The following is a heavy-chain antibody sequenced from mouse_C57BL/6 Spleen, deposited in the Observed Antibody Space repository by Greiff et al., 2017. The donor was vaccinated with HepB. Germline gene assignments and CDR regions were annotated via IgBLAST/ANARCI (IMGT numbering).Heavy chain of an antibody. V-gene: IGHV1-50*01. CDR1: GYTFTSYW. CDR2: IDPSDSYT. CDR3: ANYGYDLYYFDY. Sequence: QVQLQQPGAELVKPGASVKLSCKASGYTFTSYWMQWVKQRPGQGLEWIGEIDPSDSYTNYNQKFKGKATLTVDTSSSTAYMQLSSLTSEDSAVYYCANYGYDLYYFDYWGQGTTLTVSS. D-gene: IGHD2-2*01. J-gene: IGHJ2*01.